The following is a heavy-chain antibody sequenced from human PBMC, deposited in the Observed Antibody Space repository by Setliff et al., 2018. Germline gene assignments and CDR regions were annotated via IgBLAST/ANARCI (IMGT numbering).Heavy chain of an antibody. Sequence: KPSETLSLTCAVSGYSISSGYYWGWIRQPPGKGLEWIGSIYHSGSTYYNPSLKSRVTISVDTSKNQFSLKLSSVTAADTAVYYCASINWNPGGYYYYYYMDVWGKGTTVTVSS. CDR2: IYHSGST. J-gene: IGHJ6*03. D-gene: IGHD1-1*01. V-gene: IGHV4-38-2*01. CDR3: ASINWNPGGYYYYYYMDV. CDR1: GYSISSGYY.